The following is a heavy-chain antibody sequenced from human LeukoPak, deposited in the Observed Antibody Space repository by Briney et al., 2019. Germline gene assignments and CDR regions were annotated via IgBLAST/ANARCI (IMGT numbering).Heavy chain of an antibody. J-gene: IGHJ3*02. CDR2: IYYNGNT. CDR1: DGSINSYY. Sequence: SETLSLTCSVSDGSINSYYWNWIRRPPGKGLEWIGYIYYNGNTSYNPSLKSRVTISMDTSKNQFSLKLSSVTAADSAVYYCARSDYSGSGTYTEFDAFDIWGQGPMVTVSS. CDR3: ARSDYSGSGTYTEFDAFDI. D-gene: IGHD3-10*01. V-gene: IGHV4-59*01.